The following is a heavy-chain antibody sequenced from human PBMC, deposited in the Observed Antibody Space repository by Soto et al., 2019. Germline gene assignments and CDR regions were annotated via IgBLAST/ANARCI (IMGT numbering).Heavy chain of an antibody. D-gene: IGHD3-10*01. CDR1: GYTFTGYA. CDR2: INAGNGNT. J-gene: IGHJ4*02. V-gene: IGHV1-3*05. Sequence: QVQLVQSGAEEKKPGASVKVSCKASGYTFTGYAMHWVRQAPGQRLEWMGWINAGNGNTKYSQKFQGRVTITSDTYVSTTYMELSSLRSEDTAGYYCARAGAGPADFDYWGKGTLVTVSS. CDR3: ARAGAGPADFDY.